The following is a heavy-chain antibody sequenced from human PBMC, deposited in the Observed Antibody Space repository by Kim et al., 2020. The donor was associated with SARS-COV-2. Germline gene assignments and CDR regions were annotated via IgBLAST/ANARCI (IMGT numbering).Heavy chain of an antibody. J-gene: IGHJ4*02. Sequence: SLKSRFTISVDASKNQFSRQLSSVTAADTAVYYCARGRITIFGVVTEFDYWGQGTLVTVSS. V-gene: IGHV4-31*02. D-gene: IGHD3-3*01. CDR3: ARGRITIFGVVTEFDY.